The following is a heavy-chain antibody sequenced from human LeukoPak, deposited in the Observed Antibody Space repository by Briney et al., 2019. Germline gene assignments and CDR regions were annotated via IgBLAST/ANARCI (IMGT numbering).Heavy chain of an antibody. J-gene: IGHJ6*03. CDR1: GFTFSSYW. CDR2: IKEDGSEK. V-gene: IGHV3-7*01. CDR3: ARDHRGYSYGSEQYHYYYMDV. D-gene: IGHD5-18*01. Sequence: GGSLRLSCAASGFTFSSYWMSWVRQAPGKGLEWVANIKEDGSEKYYVDSVKGRFTISRDNAKNSLYLQMNSLRAEDTAVYYCARDHRGYSYGSEQYHYYYMDVWGKGTTVTVSS.